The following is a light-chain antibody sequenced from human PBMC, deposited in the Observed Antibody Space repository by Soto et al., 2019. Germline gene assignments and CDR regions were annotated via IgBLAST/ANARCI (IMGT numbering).Light chain of an antibody. V-gene: IGKV3-20*01. J-gene: IGKJ2*01. CDR1: QSITSNY. CDR3: QQYGRSPLLYT. Sequence: EIVLTQSPGTLSLSPGEGATLSCRASQSITSNYLAWYQQRPGQAPRLLIYGASTRAAGVPDRFSGSGSGTDFTFTITRLEPEDFAVYYCQQYGRSPLLYTFGQGTKLGVK. CDR2: GAS.